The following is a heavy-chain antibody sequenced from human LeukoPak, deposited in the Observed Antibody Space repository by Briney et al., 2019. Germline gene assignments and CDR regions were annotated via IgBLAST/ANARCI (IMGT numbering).Heavy chain of an antibody. V-gene: IGHV3-23*01. J-gene: IGHJ4*02. CDR1: GFTFSSYA. CDR2: ISGSGGST. D-gene: IGHD3-22*01. Sequence: GGSLRLSCAASGFTFSSYAMSWVRQAPGKGLEWVSAISGSGGSTYYADSVKGRFTISRDNSKNTLYLQMNSLRAEDTAVYYCAKGTRYYDSSGYSDYWGQGTLVTVSS. CDR3: AKGTRYYDSSGYSDY.